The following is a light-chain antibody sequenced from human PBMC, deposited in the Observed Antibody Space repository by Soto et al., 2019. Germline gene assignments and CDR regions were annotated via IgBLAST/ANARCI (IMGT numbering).Light chain of an antibody. V-gene: IGKV3-20*01. J-gene: IGKJ1*01. CDR2: GAS. CDR1: ESVASNY. CDR3: QQYDRSPRT. Sequence: EIVLTQSPGTLSLSPGETATLSCRASESVASNYLAWYQQKPGQAPRLLMYGASSRATGIPDRFSGSGSGTDFSLTISRLEPEDFAVYYCQQYDRSPRTFGQGTKVEIK.